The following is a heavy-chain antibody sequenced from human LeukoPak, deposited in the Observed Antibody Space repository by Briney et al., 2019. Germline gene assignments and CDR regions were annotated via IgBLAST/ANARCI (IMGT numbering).Heavy chain of an antibody. Sequence: SVKVSCKASGGTFSSYAISWVRQAPGQGLEWMGRIIPILGIANYAQKFQGRVTITADKSTSTAYIELSSLRSEDTAVYYCASRGYSYGYYFDYWGQGTLVTVSS. J-gene: IGHJ4*02. D-gene: IGHD5-18*01. CDR3: ASRGYSYGYYFDY. CDR1: GGTFSSYA. CDR2: IIPILGIA. V-gene: IGHV1-69*04.